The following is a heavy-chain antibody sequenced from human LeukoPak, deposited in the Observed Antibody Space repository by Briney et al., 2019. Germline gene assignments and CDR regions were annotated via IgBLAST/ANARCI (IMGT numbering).Heavy chain of an antibody. CDR3: ARAANYYDSSGYDY. D-gene: IGHD3-22*01. CDR2: IYHSGST. J-gene: IGHJ4*02. CDR1: GYSISSGYY. V-gene: IGHV4-38-2*02. Sequence: PSETLSLTCTVSGYSISSGYYWGWIRQPPGKGLEWIGSIYHSGSTYYNPSLKRRVTISVDTSKNQFSLKLSSVTAADTAVYYCARAANYYDSSGYDYWGQGTLVTVAS.